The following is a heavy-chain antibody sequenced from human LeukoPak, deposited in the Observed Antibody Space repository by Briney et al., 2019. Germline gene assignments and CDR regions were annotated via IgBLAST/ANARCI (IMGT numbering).Heavy chain of an antibody. Sequence: GESLKISCKGSGYSFTSYWIGWVRQMPGKGLEWMGIIYPGDSDTRYSPSLQGQVTISADKSISTAYLQWSSLKASDTAMYYCARNLGRDFWSGYYYYWGQGTLVTVSS. CDR3: ARNLGRDFWSGYYYY. J-gene: IGHJ4*02. CDR1: GYSFTSYW. V-gene: IGHV5-51*01. CDR2: IYPGDSDT. D-gene: IGHD3-3*01.